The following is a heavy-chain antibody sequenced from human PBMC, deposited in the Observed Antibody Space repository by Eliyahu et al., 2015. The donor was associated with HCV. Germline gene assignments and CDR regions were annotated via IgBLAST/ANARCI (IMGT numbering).Heavy chain of an antibody. D-gene: IGHD3-22*01. CDR2: INHSGST. J-gene: IGHJ3*02. CDR3: ARIPRITMIVGDAFDI. CDR1: GGSFSGYY. V-gene: IGHV4-34*01. Sequence: QVQPQQWGAGLLKPSDTLSLTCAVYGGSFSGYYWSWIRQPPGKGLEWIGEINHSGSTNYNPSLKSRVTISVDTSKNQLSLKLSSVTAADTAVYYCARIPRITMIVGDAFDIWGQGTMVTVSS.